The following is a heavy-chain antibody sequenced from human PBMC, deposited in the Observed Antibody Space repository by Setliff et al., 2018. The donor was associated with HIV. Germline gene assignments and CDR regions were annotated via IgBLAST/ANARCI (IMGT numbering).Heavy chain of an antibody. CDR2: IYTSGST. Sequence: SETLSLTCTVSGGSISSGSYYWSWIRQPAGKGLQWIGRIYTSGSTNYNPSLKSRVTISVDTSKNQFSLKPNSVTAADTAVYYCARIIMPRGGAFDIWGQGTMVTVSS. V-gene: IGHV4-61*02. CDR1: GGSISSGSYY. D-gene: IGHD3-10*01. CDR3: ARIIMPRGGAFDI. J-gene: IGHJ3*02.